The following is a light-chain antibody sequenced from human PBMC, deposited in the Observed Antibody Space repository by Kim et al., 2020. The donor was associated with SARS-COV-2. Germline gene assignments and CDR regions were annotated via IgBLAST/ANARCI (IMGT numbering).Light chain of an antibody. Sequence: NFMLTQPHSVSESPGNTVTISCTRSSGSIASTYVQWYQQRPGRAPITVIFENDRRPSGVPDRFSGSIGRSSNSASLTISTLTTEDEADYYCQSYDSSTHVVVFGGGTQLTVL. J-gene: IGLJ2*01. CDR2: END. CDR3: QSYDSSTHVVV. V-gene: IGLV6-57*04. CDR1: SGSIASTY.